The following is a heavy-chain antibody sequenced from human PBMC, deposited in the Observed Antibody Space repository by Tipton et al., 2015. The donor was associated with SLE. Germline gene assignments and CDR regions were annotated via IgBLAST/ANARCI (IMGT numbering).Heavy chain of an antibody. CDR3: ARGVGADY. CDR1: GGSFSGYY. Sequence: TLSLTCAVYGGSFSGYYWSWIRQPPGKGLEWIGEINHRGSTNYNPSLKSRVTISVDTSKNQFSLKLSSVTAADTAMYYCARGVGADYWGQGTLVTVSS. V-gene: IGHV4-34*01. CDR2: INHRGST. J-gene: IGHJ4*02. D-gene: IGHD1-26*01.